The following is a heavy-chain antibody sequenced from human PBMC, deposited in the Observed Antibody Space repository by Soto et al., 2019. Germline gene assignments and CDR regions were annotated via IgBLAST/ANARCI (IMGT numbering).Heavy chain of an antibody. V-gene: IGHV3-30*03. CDR2: ISYDGSNT. Sequence: PGGSLRLSCVASGFTFSNYGMHWVRQAPGKGLEWVAIISYDGSNTYYADSVKGQFTISRDNSKNTLYLQMNSMRAEDTSVYYCARDGYCSGGSCYSVPVFDYWGQGT. CDR3: ARDGYCSGGSCYSVPVFDY. J-gene: IGHJ4*02. D-gene: IGHD2-15*01. CDR1: GFTFSNYG.